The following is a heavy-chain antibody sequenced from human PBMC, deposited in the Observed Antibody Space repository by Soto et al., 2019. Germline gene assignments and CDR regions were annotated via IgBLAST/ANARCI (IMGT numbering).Heavy chain of an antibody. J-gene: IGHJ4*02. CDR1: GFTFSSYA. D-gene: IGHD3-3*01. CDR2: ISGSGGST. V-gene: IGHV3-23*01. CDR3: AKARAQYYDFWSGYPVDY. Sequence: SLRLSCAASGFTFSSYAMSWVRQAPGKGLEWVSAISGSGGSTYYADSVKGRFTTSRDNSKNTLYLQMNSLRAEDTAVYYCAKARAQYYDFWSGYPVDYWGQGTLVTVSS.